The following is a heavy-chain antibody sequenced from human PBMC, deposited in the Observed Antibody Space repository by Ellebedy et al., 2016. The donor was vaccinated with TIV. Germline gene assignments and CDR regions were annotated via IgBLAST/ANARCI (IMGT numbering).Heavy chain of an antibody. V-gene: IGHV3-23*01. D-gene: IGHD2-15*01. CDR1: GFTFSSYA. J-gene: IGHJ4*02. CDR2: ISGSGGST. CDR3: AKLGVVAATQYYFDY. Sequence: GESLKISCAASGFTFSSYAMSWVRQAPGKGLEWVSAISGSGGSTYYADSVKGRFTISRDNSKNTLYLQMNSLRAEDTAVYYCAKLGVVAATQYYFDYWGQGTLVTVSS.